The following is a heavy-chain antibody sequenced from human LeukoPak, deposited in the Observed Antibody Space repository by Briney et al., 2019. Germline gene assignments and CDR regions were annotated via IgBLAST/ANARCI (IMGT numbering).Heavy chain of an antibody. CDR3: AKGGNRRYPKVPLDY. Sequence: GGSLRLSCTASTSTVLVWMDWARTAPRKGLGWGASLSCNSGSIGYADSVKGRFTISRENSKNSLYLQMNSLRAEDTALYCCAKGGNRRYPKVPLDYWGQGTLVTVSS. D-gene: IGHD2/OR15-2a*01. J-gene: IGHJ4*02. V-gene: IGHV3-9*01. CDR1: TSTVLVW. CDR2: LSCNSGSI.